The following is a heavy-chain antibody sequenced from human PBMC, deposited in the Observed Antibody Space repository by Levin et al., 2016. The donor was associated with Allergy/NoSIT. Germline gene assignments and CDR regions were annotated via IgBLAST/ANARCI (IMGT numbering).Heavy chain of an antibody. CDR2: INAGNGNT. CDR1: GYTFTSYA. Sequence: ASVKVSCKASGYTFTSYAMHWVRQAPGQRLEWMGWINAGNGNTKYSQKFQGRVTITRDTSASTAYMELSSLRSEDTAVYYCAGRTHNPMVYAPKDYYYMDVWGKGTTVTVSS. J-gene: IGHJ6*03. D-gene: IGHD2-8*01. V-gene: IGHV1-3*01. CDR3: AGRTHNPMVYAPKDYYYMDV.